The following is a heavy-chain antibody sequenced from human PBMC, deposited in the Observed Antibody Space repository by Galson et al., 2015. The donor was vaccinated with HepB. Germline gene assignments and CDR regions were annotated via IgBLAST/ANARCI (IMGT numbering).Heavy chain of an antibody. CDR2: INSDGSST. D-gene: IGHD2-2*01. Sequence: SLRLSCAASGFTFSSYWMHWVRHAPGKGPVWVSRINSDGSSTSYADSVKGRFTISRDNAKNTLYLQMNSLRAEDTAVYYCARDRVRYGMDVWGQGTTVTVSS. CDR1: GFTFSSYW. CDR3: ARDRVRYGMDV. V-gene: IGHV3-74*01. J-gene: IGHJ6*02.